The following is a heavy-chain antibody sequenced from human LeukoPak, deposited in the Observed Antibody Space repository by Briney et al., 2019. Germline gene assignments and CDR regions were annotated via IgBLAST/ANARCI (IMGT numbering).Heavy chain of an antibody. CDR3: AKIGAGTDYDF. D-gene: IGHD3-10*01. J-gene: IGHJ4*02. CDR1: GFTFSRNA. CDR2: ISGSGGTT. Sequence: GGSLRLSCAASGFTFSRNAMGWVRQAPGKGLEWVSHISGSGGTTYYADSVKGQFTISRDTSKNTLSLQMNSLRAEDTAVYYCAKIGAGTDYDFWGQGTLVTVSS. V-gene: IGHV3-23*01.